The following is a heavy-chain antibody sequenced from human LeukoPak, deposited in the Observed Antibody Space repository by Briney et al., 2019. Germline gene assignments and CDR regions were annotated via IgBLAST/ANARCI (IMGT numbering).Heavy chain of an antibody. V-gene: IGHV3-30*02. Sequence: GGSLRLSCAASGFTFSSYGMHWVRQAPGKGLEWVAYIRYDGSNDYYADSVKGRFTISRDNSKNTLYLQMNSLRAEDTAVYYCAREGTWSYYYDYWGQGTLVTVSS. CDR1: GFTFSSYG. CDR2: IRYDGSND. CDR3: AREGTWSYYYDY. D-gene: IGHD1-26*01. J-gene: IGHJ4*02.